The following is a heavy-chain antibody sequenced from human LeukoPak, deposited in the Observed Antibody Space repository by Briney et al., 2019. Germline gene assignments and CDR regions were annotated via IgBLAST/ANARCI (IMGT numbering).Heavy chain of an antibody. V-gene: IGHV1-18*01. CDR3: ARDRLGGDLTGESLY. J-gene: IGHJ4*02. Sequence: ASVKVSCKASGYPFDNFGLTWVRQAPGQGLEWMGWISAYNGNTHYAQKFRDRLTMTTDTSTRTAYLELRSLKSDDTAVYYCARDRLGGDLTGESLYWGQGTLVAVSS. CDR2: ISAYNGNT. CDR1: GYPFDNFG. D-gene: IGHD4-17*01.